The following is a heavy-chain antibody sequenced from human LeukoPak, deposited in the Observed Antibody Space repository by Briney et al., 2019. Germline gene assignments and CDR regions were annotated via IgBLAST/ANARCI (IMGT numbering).Heavy chain of an antibody. CDR1: GGSVSSGSYY. CDR2: IYYSGST. J-gene: IGHJ4*02. D-gene: IGHD3-10*01. V-gene: IGHV4-61*01. CDR3: ERDLRDYYGSGSSYYFDY. Sequence: PSETLSLTCTVSGGSVSSGSYYWSWIRQPPGKGLEWIGYIYYSGSTNYNPSLKSRVTISVDTSKNQISLKLSSVTAADTAVYYCERDLRDYYGSGSSYYFDYWGQGTLVTVSS.